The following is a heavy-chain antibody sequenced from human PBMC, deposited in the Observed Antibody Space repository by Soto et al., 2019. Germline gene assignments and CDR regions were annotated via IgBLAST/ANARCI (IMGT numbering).Heavy chain of an antibody. Sequence: AQLVESGGGLVKPGGSLRLSCAASGFTFSDYYMSWIRQAPGKGLEWVTYINSSGSTIYYAGSVKGRFTISRDNAKNSLYLQLNSLRAEDTAVYYCARGKRGPFGARHTPVDVWGKGTTVTVSS. V-gene: IGHV3-11*01. CDR1: GFTFSDYY. CDR3: ARGKRGPFGARHTPVDV. J-gene: IGHJ6*04. D-gene: IGHD3-10*01. CDR2: INSSGSTI.